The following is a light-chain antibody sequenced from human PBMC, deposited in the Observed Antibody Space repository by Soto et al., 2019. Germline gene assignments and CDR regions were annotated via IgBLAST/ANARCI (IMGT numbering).Light chain of an antibody. V-gene: IGLV4-69*01. CDR2: INSDGSN. J-gene: IGLJ2*01. Sequence: QSVLTQSPSASASLGASVKLTCTLSSGHSSYAIAWHQQQPEKGPRYLMKINSDGSNRKGDGIPDRFSGSSSGAERYLTISSLQSEDEADYYCQTWGTGIVVFGGGTKLTVL. CDR3: QTWGTGIVV. CDR1: SGHSSYA.